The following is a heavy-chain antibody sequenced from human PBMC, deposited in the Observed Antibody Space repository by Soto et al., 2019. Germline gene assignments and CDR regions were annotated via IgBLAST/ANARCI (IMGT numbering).Heavy chain of an antibody. Sequence: QITLKESGPTLVKPTQTLTLTCTFSGFSLSTSGVGVGWVRQPPGKALEWLALIYWDDDKRYSPSLKSRLTITKDPSKNQVVLTMTNMDPVDTATYYCAHRKGSGSYWGWFDPWGQGTLVTVSS. CDR2: IYWDDDK. V-gene: IGHV2-5*02. J-gene: IGHJ5*02. D-gene: IGHD3-10*01. CDR3: AHRKGSGSYWGWFDP. CDR1: GFSLSTSGVG.